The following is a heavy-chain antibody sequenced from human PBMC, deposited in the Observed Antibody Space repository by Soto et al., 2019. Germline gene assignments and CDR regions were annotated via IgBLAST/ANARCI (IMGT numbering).Heavy chain of an antibody. V-gene: IGHV4-39*01. Sequence: QLQLQESGPGLVKPSETLSLTCIVSGSSISSSSYYWGWIRQPPGKGLEWIGSIYYSGSTYYNPSLKSGVTISVDTSKNQFSLKLSSVTAADTAVYYCARRDSGYGLVRFDYWGQGTLVTVSS. D-gene: IGHD5-12*01. CDR1: GSSISSSSYY. CDR3: ARRDSGYGLVRFDY. CDR2: IYYSGST. J-gene: IGHJ4*02.